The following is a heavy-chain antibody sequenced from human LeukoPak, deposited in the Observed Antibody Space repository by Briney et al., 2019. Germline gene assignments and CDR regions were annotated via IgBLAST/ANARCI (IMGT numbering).Heavy chain of an antibody. CDR2: IYSSGST. CDR1: GFTFSSYS. Sequence: GGSLRLSCAASGFTFSSYSMNWVRQAPGKGLEWVSIIYSSGSTYYADSVKGRFTISRDNSKNTLYLQMNSLRAEDTAVYYCAKKGYYDGSGYYMYYFDHWGQGTLVTVSS. CDR3: AKKGYYDGSGYYMYYFDH. J-gene: IGHJ4*02. D-gene: IGHD3-22*01. V-gene: IGHV3-53*01.